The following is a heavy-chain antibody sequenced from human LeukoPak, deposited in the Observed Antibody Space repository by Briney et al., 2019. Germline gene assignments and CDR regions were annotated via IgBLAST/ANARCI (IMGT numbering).Heavy chain of an antibody. Sequence: PGGSLRLSCAASGFTFSSYGMHWVRQAPGKGLEWVAVIWYDGSKKYYVDSVKGRFSISRDNSKNTLYLQMNNLRAEDTAVYYCASIAVAGTHYYYYYGMDVWGQGTTVTVSS. CDR3: ASIAVAGTHYYYYYGMDV. V-gene: IGHV3-33*01. CDR2: IWYDGSKK. J-gene: IGHJ6*02. D-gene: IGHD6-19*01. CDR1: GFTFSSYG.